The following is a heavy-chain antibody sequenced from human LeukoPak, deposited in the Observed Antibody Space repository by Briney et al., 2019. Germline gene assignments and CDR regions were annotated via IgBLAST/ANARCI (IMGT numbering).Heavy chain of an antibody. Sequence: ASVKVSCKASGGTFSSYTISWVRQAPGQGLEWMGRIIPILGIANYAQKFQGRVTITADKSTSTTYMELSSLRSEDTAVYYCARADYYDSSGEFDYWGQGTLVTVSS. CDR3: ARADYYDSSGEFDY. J-gene: IGHJ4*02. CDR2: IIPILGIA. D-gene: IGHD3-22*01. CDR1: GGTFSSYT. V-gene: IGHV1-69*02.